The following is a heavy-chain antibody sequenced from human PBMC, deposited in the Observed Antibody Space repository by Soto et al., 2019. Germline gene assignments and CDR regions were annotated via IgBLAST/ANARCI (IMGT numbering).Heavy chain of an antibody. D-gene: IGHD3-3*01. CDR2: INPSGGST. J-gene: IGHJ6*03. V-gene: IGHV1-46*03. CDR1: GYTFTSYY. CDR3: AITIFGVVIDYYYMDV. Sequence: ASVKVSCKASGYTFTSYYMHWVRQAPGQGLEWMGIINPSGGSTSYAQKFQGRVTMTRDTSTSTVYMELSSLRSEDTAVYYCAITIFGVVIDYYYMDVWGKGTTVTVS.